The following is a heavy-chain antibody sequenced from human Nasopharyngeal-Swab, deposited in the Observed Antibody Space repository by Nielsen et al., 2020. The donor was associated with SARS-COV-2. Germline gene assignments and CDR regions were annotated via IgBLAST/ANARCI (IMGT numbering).Heavy chain of an antibody. J-gene: IGHJ4*02. CDR1: GFTFSSYG. V-gene: IGHV3-30*03. CDR2: ISYDGSNK. Sequence: GGSLRLSCAASGFTFSSYGMHWVRQAPGKGLEWVAVISYDGSNKYYADSVKGRFTISRDNSKNTLYLQMNSLRAEDTAVYYCARDGIGYSYDSEIDYWGQGTLVTVSS. CDR3: ARDGIGYSYDSEIDY. D-gene: IGHD5-18*01.